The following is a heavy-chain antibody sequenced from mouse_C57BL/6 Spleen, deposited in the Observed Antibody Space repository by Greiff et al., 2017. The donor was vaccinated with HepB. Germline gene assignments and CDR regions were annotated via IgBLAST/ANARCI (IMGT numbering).Heavy chain of an antibody. Sequence: EVKLEESGGDLVKPGGSLKLSCAASGFTFSSYGMSWVRQTPDKRLEWVATISSGGSYTYYPDSVKGRFTISRDNAKNTLYLQMSSLKSEDTAMYYCARRDDSYFDYWGQGTTLTVSS. D-gene: IGHD2-4*01. CDR3: ARRDDSYFDY. J-gene: IGHJ2*01. CDR2: ISSGGSYT. CDR1: GFTFSSYG. V-gene: IGHV5-6*02.